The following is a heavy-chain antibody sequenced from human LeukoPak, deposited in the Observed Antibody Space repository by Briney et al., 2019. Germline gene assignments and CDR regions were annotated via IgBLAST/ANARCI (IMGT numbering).Heavy chain of an antibody. CDR2: INSNSGGT. D-gene: IGHD3-22*01. CDR3: ARRIRTVGSSGPNWFDP. Sequence: RASVKVSCKASGYTFTGYYMYWVRQAPGQGLEWMGWINSNSGGTNYAQKFQGRVAMTRDTSISTAYMELSRLRSDDTAVYYCARRIRTVGSSGPNWFDPWGQGTLVTVSS. V-gene: IGHV1-2*02. J-gene: IGHJ5*02. CDR1: GYTFTGYY.